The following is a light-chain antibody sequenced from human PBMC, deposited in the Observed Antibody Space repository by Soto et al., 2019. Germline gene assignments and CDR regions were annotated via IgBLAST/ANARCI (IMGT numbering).Light chain of an antibody. CDR2: DDS. V-gene: IGLV3-21*02. J-gene: IGLJ2*01. CDR1: NIGSKS. CDR3: QVWDSGSDHVV. Sequence: SYELTHPPSMSVAPGQTARITCGGNNIGSKSVHWYQQKPGQAPVLVVYDDSDRPSGIPDRFSGSNSGNTATLTISRVEAGDEADYYCQVWDSGSDHVVFGGGTKLTVL.